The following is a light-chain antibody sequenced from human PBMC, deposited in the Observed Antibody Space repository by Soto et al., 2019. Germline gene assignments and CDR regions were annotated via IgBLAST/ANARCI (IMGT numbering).Light chain of an antibody. CDR1: SSDVGGYNY. Sequence: QSALTQPASVSGSPGRSITITCTGTSSDVGGYNYVSWYKQHPGKAPKLIIHEVTNRPSGVSDRFSGSKSGNTASLTISRLQTEDESDYYCSSYSSRGTPYVFGTGTKVTVL. CDR3: SSYSSRGTPYV. V-gene: IGLV2-14*01. CDR2: EVT. J-gene: IGLJ1*01.